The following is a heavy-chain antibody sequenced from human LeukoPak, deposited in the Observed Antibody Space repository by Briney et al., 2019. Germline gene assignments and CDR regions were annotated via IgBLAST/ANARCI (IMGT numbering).Heavy chain of an antibody. J-gene: IGHJ1*01. D-gene: IGHD6-6*01. CDR2: ISYDGSNK. V-gene: IGHV3-30*18. CDR3: AKGVAIAARRGPPQH. Sequence: PGRSLRLSCAASGFTFSSYGMHWVRQAPGKGLERVAVISYDGSNKYYADSVKGRFTISRDNSKNTLYLQMNSLRAEDTAVYYCAKGVAIAARRGPPQHWGQGTLVTVSS. CDR1: GFTFSSYG.